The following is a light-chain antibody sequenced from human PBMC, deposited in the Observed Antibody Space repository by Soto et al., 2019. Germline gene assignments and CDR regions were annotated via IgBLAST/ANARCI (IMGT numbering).Light chain of an antibody. V-gene: IGLV2-14*01. Sequence: QSALTQPASVSGSPGQSITISCTGTSSDVGGYYYVSWYQHHPGKAPKLMIYQVSNRPSGVSNRFSGSKSGNTASLTISGLQAEDEADYYCSSYTSSNTLYVFGTGTKLTV. J-gene: IGLJ1*01. CDR2: QVS. CDR1: SSDVGGYYY. CDR3: SSYTSSNTLYV.